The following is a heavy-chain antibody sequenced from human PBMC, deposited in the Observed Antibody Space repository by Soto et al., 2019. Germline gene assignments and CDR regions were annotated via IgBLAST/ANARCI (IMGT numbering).Heavy chain of an antibody. CDR1: GGSIISGDYY. V-gene: IGHV4-30-4*01. D-gene: IGHD3-22*01. CDR3: ARRLYYDSSGFEGGGMDV. CDR2: IYFSEST. J-gene: IGHJ6*02. Sequence: SETLSLTCNVSGGSIISGDYYWSWIRQPPGKGLEWIGYIYFSESTSYNPSLKSRVTISGDKSKNQFSLKLSSVTAADTAVYYCARRLYYDSSGFEGGGMDVWGQGTTVTVSS.